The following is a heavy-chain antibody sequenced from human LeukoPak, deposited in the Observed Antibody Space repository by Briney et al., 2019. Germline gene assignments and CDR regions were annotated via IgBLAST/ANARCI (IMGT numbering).Heavy chain of an antibody. CDR3: ARGLSLWLPRDY. CDR2: IYYSGST. J-gene: IGHJ4*02. V-gene: IGHV4-30-4*08. D-gene: IGHD6-19*01. Sequence: SETLSLTCTVSGGSISSGDYYWSWIRQPPGKGLEWIGYIYYSGSTYYNPSLKSRVTISVDTSKNQFSLKLSSVTAADTAVYYCARGLSLWLPRDYWGQGTLVTVSS. CDR1: GGSISSGDYY.